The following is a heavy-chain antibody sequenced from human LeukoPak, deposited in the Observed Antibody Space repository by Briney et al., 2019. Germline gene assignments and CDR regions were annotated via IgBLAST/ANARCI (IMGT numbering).Heavy chain of an antibody. CDR1: GGSFSGYY. CDR2: INHSGST. D-gene: IGHD2-2*01. CDR3: ARASPSVVVPAATDY. J-gene: IGHJ4*02. V-gene: IGHV4-34*01. Sequence: PSETLSLTCAVYGGSFSGYYWSWIRQPPGKGLEWIGEINHSGSTNYNPSLKSRVTISVDTSKNPFSLKLSSVTAADTAVYYCARASPSVVVPAATDYWGQGTLVTVSS.